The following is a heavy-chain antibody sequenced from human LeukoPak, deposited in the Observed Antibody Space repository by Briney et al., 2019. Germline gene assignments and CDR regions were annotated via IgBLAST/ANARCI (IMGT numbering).Heavy chain of an antibody. Sequence: SETLSLTCTVSGGSISSYYWSWIRQPPGKGLEWIGYIYYSGSTNYNPSLKSRVTISIDTSKNQFSLKLSSVTAADTAVYYCARHYSSSWYWYFDLWGRGTPVTVSS. CDR1: GGSISSYY. V-gene: IGHV4-59*01. CDR3: ARHYSSSWYWYFDL. CDR2: IYYSGST. J-gene: IGHJ2*01. D-gene: IGHD6-13*01.